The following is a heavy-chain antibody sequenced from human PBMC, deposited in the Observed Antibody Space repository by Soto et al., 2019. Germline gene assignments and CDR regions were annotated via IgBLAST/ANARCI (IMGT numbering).Heavy chain of an antibody. CDR3: ARKGNRYSSSSEVYGMDV. V-gene: IGHV5-10-1*01. D-gene: IGHD6-6*01. J-gene: IGHJ6*02. Sequence: PGESLKLSCKGSGYSFTSYWISWVRQMPGKGLEWMGRIDPSDSYTNYSPSFQGHVTISADKSISTAYLQWSSLKASDTAMYYCARKGNRYSSSSEVYGMDVWGQGTTVTVSS. CDR1: GYSFTSYW. CDR2: IDPSDSYT.